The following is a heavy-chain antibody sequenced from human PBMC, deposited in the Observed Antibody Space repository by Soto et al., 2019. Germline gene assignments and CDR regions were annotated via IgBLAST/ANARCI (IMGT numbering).Heavy chain of an antibody. V-gene: IGHV1-2*02. CDR2: INPNSGGT. CDR3: ARAGDCTNGVCYLTGPMDV. J-gene: IGHJ6*02. CDR1: GYTFTGYY. D-gene: IGHD2-8*01. Sequence: GASVKVSCKASGYTFTGYYMHWVRQAPGQGLEWMGWINPNSGGTNYAQKFQGRVTMTRDTSISTAYMELSRLRSDDTAVYYCARAGDCTNGVCYLTGPMDVWGQETTVTVSS.